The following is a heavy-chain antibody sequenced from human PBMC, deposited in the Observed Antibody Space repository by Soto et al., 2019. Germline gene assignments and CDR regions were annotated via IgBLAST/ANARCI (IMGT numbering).Heavy chain of an antibody. CDR2: INPSGGST. V-gene: IGHV1-46*01. D-gene: IGHD2-2*01. CDR3: ALPFSSPASDPPNDY. J-gene: IGHJ4*02. CDR1: GYTFTSYY. Sequence: QVQLVQSGAEVKKPGASVKVSCKASGYTFTSYYMDWVRQAPGQGLEWMGIINPSGGSTSYAQKFQGRVTMTRDTSTSTVYMELSSLRSEDTDVYYCALPFSSPASDPPNDYWGQGTLVTVSS.